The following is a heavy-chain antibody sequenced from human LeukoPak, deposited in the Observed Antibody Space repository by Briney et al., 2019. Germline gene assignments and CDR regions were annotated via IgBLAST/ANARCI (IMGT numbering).Heavy chain of an antibody. CDR3: ARAYGDDNWFDP. J-gene: IGHJ5*02. CDR2: IYYSGST. Sequence: PSETLSLTCTVSGGSISSGGYYWSWIRQHPGKGLEWIGYIYYSGSTYYNPSLKSRVTISVDTSKNQFSLRLSSVTAADTAVYYCARAYGDDNWFDPWGRGTLVTVSS. CDR1: GGSISSGGYY. D-gene: IGHD4-17*01. V-gene: IGHV4-31*03.